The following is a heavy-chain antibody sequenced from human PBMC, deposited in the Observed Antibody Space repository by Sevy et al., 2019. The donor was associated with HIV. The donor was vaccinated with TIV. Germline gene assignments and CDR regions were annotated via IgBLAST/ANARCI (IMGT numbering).Heavy chain of an antibody. CDR2: IYPGDSDT. CDR1: GYSFTSYS. V-gene: IGHV5-51*01. CDR3: ARQLGDSSSWYFWFDP. J-gene: IGHJ5*02. Sequence: GESLKISCKGSGYSFTSYSIGWVRQMPGKGLEWMGIIYPGDSDTRYSRSFQGQVTISADKSISTAYLQWSSLKASDTAMYYCARQLGDSSSWYFWFDPWGQGTLVTVSS. D-gene: IGHD6-13*01.